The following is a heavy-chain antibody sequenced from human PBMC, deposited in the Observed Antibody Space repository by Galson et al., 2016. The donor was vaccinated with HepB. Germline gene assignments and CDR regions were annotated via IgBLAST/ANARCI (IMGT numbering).Heavy chain of an antibody. J-gene: IGHJ4*02. CDR1: GGSLSRFL. D-gene: IGHD3-22*01. CDR2: IIPILATS. V-gene: IGHV1-69*13. CDR3: ARVDTYYYDTTDFYYDGGQSTKSDH. Sequence: SVKVSCKASGGSLSRFLISWVRQAPGQGLEWMGGIIPILATSNYAQKFQGRVTITADDSTRTAYMELSSLRSEDTAVYYCARVDTYYYDTTDFYYDGGQSTKSDHWGQGTLVTVSS.